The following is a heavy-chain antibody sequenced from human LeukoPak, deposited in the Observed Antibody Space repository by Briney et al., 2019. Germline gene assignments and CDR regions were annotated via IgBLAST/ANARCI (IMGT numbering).Heavy chain of an antibody. V-gene: IGHV3-21*01. CDR2: ISSSSSYI. D-gene: IGHD6-19*01. CDR1: GFTFSSYS. Sequence: GGSLRLPCAASGFTFSSYSMNWVRQAPGKGLEWVSSISSSSSYIYYADSVKGRFTISRDNAKNSLYLQMNSLRAEDTAVYYCARGGWIDAFDIWGQGTMVTVSS. J-gene: IGHJ3*02. CDR3: ARGGWIDAFDI.